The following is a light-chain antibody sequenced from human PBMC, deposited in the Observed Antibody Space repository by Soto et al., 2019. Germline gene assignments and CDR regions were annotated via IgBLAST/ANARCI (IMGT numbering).Light chain of an antibody. CDR1: ATDVGAYNY. J-gene: IGLJ2*01. CDR3: SSFTSSTTLL. Sequence: QSALTQPASVSGSPGQSITISCTGTATDVGAYNYVSWYQQHPGRAPKLIIYAVTDRPSGVADRFSGSKSSDTASLTISGLQAEDEAHYYCSSFTSSTTLLFGGGTKLTVL. V-gene: IGLV2-14*01. CDR2: AVT.